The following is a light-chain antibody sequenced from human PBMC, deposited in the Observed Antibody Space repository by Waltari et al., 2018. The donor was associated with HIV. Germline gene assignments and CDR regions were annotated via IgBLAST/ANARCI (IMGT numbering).Light chain of an antibody. Sequence: YVLTQPPSVSAAPGQKAPVACIGQNIGTNDVHWYRQRPGQAPEVVVHDDNDRPSEIPVRISGSNSGDMATLTIDSVESGDEAVYYCQVWDSNDDWVFGGGTKLTVL. J-gene: IGLJ3*02. CDR3: QVWDSNDDWV. CDR1: NIGTND. V-gene: IGLV3-21*02. CDR2: DDN.